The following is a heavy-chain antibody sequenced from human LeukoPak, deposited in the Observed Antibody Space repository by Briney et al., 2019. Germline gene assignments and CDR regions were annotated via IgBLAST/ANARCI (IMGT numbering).Heavy chain of an antibody. CDR1: GFTFSGYE. CDR2: ISRSATTI. Sequence: GGSLRLSCAASGFTFSGYEMNWVGQTPGKRLEWVSSISRSATTIYYADSVKGRFTISRDNAKNSLYLQMNSLRAEDTAVYFCARVGALSSSWLLYWGQGTLVTVSS. D-gene: IGHD6-13*01. J-gene: IGHJ4*02. CDR3: ARVGALSSSWLLY. V-gene: IGHV3-48*03.